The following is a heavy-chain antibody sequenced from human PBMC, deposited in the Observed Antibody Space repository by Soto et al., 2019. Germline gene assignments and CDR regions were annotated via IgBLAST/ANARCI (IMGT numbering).Heavy chain of an antibody. CDR1: GFTFSSYA. Sequence: GGSLRLSCSASGFTFSSYAMHWVRQAPGKGLEYVSAISSNGGSTYYADSVKGRFTISRDNSKNTLYLQMSSLRAEDTAVYYCVKDRLRTSYYYDSSGFKGAFDIWGQGTMVTVSS. V-gene: IGHV3-64D*08. CDR3: VKDRLRTSYYYDSSGFKGAFDI. D-gene: IGHD3-22*01. J-gene: IGHJ3*02. CDR2: ISSNGGST.